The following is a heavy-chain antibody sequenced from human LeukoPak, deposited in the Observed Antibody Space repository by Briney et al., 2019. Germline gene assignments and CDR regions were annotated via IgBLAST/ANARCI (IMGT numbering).Heavy chain of an antibody. Sequence: GSLRLSCAASGFTFSIYEMNWVRQAPGKGLEWVSSISSSSSYIYYADSVKGRFTISRDNAKNSLYLQMNSLRAEDTAVYYCARSDCSSTSCYGLNYYGMDVWGQGTTVTVSS. J-gene: IGHJ6*02. CDR2: ISSSSSYI. V-gene: IGHV3-21*01. CDR1: GFTFSIYE. CDR3: ARSDCSSTSCYGLNYYGMDV. D-gene: IGHD2-2*01.